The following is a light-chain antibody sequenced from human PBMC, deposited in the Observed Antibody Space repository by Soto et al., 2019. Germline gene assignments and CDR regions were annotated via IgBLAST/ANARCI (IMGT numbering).Light chain of an antibody. CDR2: DVS. CDR1: SGSVGGYNY. CDR3: SSYTSSSPVV. V-gene: IGLV2-14*01. J-gene: IGLJ2*01. Sequence: QSVLTQPASVSGSPGQSITISCTGTSGSVGGYNYVSWYQQHPGKAPKLMIFDVSNRPSGVSDRFSGSKSGNTASLTISGLQAEDEADYYCSSYTSSSPVVFGGGTQLTVL.